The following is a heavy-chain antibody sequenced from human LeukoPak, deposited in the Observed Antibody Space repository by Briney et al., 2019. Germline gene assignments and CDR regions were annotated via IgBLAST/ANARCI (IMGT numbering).Heavy chain of an antibody. CDR2: ISGSGGST. Sequence: PGGSLRLSCAASGFTFSSYAMSWVRQAPGKGLEWVSAISGSGGSTYHADSVKGRFTISRDNSKNTLYLQMNSLRAEDTAVYYCAKDREAGPYYYYGMDVWGQGTTVTVSS. CDR3: AKDREAGPYYYYGMDV. V-gene: IGHV3-23*01. J-gene: IGHJ6*02. CDR1: GFTFSSYA. D-gene: IGHD6-19*01.